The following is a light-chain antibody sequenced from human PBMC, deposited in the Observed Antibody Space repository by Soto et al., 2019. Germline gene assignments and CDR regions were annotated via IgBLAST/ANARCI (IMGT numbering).Light chain of an antibody. J-gene: IGLJ7*01. CDR2: ELS. CDR1: SSDIGGYNY. Sequence: QSALTQPPSASGSPGQSVTISCTGTSSDIGGYNYVSWYQQHPGKAPKLMIYELSKRPSGVPDRFSGSKSGNTASLTVSGLRAKEGADYYCTPHAGSNILVFFGGGTTLPFL. V-gene: IGLV2-8*01. CDR3: TPHAGSNILVF.